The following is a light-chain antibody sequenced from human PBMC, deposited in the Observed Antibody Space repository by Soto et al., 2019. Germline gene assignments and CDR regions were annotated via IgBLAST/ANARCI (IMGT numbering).Light chain of an antibody. Sequence: EIVMTQSPATLSVSPGERATLSCRASQSVTSNLAWYQQKPGQTPRLLIYGASTRAIGIPARFSGSGSETEFTLTISSLQSEDFAVCYCQQYNNWPSFTFGPGTKVDIK. V-gene: IGKV3-15*01. CDR2: GAS. CDR1: QSVTSN. CDR3: QQYNNWPSFT. J-gene: IGKJ3*01.